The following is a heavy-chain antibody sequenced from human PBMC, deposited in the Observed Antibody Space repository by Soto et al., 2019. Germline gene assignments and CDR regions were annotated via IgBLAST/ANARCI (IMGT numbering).Heavy chain of an antibody. J-gene: IGHJ3*01. V-gene: IGHV1-2*04. D-gene: IGHD3-9*01. CDR3: ARAQELRSFDWSWGGGAVDV. Sequence: HGQLVQSGAEVKKPGASLRVSCKASGYTFTDYYIHWVRQAPGQGLQWMGWLSPYNGATTYAQKFQDWVTMTRDTSISTAYLDLSRLSSGDPAVYYCARAQELRSFDWSWGGGAVDVWGQGTMVTASS. CDR1: GYTFTDYY. CDR2: LSPYNGAT.